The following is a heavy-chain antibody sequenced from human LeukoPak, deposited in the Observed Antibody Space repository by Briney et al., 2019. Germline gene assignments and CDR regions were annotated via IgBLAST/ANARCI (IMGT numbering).Heavy chain of an antibody. Sequence: SETLSLTCTVSGGSISSGGYYWSWIRQHPGKGLEWIGYIYYSGSTYYNPSLKSRVTISVDTSKNQFSLKLSSVTAADTAVYYCARVQEDYDILTGYEGYFDYWGQGTLVTVSS. CDR1: GGSISSGGYY. CDR3: ARVQEDYDILTGYEGYFDY. J-gene: IGHJ4*02. D-gene: IGHD3-9*01. V-gene: IGHV4-31*03. CDR2: IYYSGST.